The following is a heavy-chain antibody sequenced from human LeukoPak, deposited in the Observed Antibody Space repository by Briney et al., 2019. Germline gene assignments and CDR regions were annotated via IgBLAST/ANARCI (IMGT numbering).Heavy chain of an antibody. CDR3: ASAFCGLGSYDY. J-gene: IGHJ4*02. Sequence: SVKVSCKASGGTFSSYATSWVRQAPGQGLEWMGGIIPIFDIANYAQKFQGRITITADISTSTVYMELRSVRCEHTAVYYCASAFCGLGSYDYWGQGTLLTVPS. CDR2: IIPIFDIA. CDR1: GGTFSSYA. V-gene: IGHV1-69*10. D-gene: IGHD3-10*01.